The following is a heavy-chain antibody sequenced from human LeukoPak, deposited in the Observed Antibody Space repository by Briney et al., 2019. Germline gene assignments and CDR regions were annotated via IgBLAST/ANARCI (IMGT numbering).Heavy chain of an antibody. CDR3: ARESLLNIAAGTTTKRAGFDP. CDR2: IYTSGST. Sequence: SETLSLTCTVSGGSISSYYWSWIRQPAGKGLEWIGRIYTSGSTNYNPSLKSRVTMSVDTSKNQFSLKLSSVTAADTAVYYCARESLLNIAAGTTTKRAGFDPWGQGTLVTVSS. CDR1: GGSISSYY. J-gene: IGHJ5*02. D-gene: IGHD6-13*01. V-gene: IGHV4-4*07.